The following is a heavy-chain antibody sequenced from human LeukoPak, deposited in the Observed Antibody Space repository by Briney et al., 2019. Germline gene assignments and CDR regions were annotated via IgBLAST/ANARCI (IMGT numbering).Heavy chain of an antibody. CDR2: IYYSGST. D-gene: IGHD2-2*02. V-gene: IGHV4-39*01. J-gene: IGHJ6*02. Sequence: PSETLSLTCTVSGGSISSSSYYWGWIRQPPGKGLEWIGSIYYSGSTYYNPSLKSRVTISVDTSKNQFSLKLSSVTAADTAVYYCASLGDPDIVVVPAAIAPLYGMDVWGQGTTVTVSS. CDR1: GGSISSSSYY. CDR3: ASLGDPDIVVVPAAIAPLYGMDV.